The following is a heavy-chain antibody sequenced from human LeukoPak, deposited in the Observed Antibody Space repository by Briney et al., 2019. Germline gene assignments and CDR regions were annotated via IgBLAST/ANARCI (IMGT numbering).Heavy chain of an antibody. J-gene: IGHJ4*02. CDR1: GGSISSYY. V-gene: IGHV4-4*07. CDR3: ARGSSSWYGFDY. CDR2: IYTSGST. Sequence: SETLSLTCSVSGGSISSYYWSWIRQPAGKGLEWIGRIYTSGSTNYNPSLKSRVTISVDKSKNQFSLKLSSVTAAGTAVYYCARGSSSWYGFDYWGQGTLVTVSS. D-gene: IGHD6-13*01.